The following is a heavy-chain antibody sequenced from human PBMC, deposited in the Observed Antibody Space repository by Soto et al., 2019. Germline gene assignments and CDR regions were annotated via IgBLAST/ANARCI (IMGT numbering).Heavy chain of an antibody. J-gene: IGHJ4*02. D-gene: IGHD6-19*01. CDR1: GFTFSAYG. CDR2: ISGDGEST. Sequence: EVQLLESGGGLIQPGGSLRLSCAASGFTFSAYGMSWVRQAPGKRPERLSAISGDGESTFYADSVKGRFTISRDNSNNTLYLQMNRLRAEDTAIYYCAKDNVSVGSASSIDYWGQGTRVTVSS. V-gene: IGHV3-23*01. CDR3: AKDNVSVGSASSIDY.